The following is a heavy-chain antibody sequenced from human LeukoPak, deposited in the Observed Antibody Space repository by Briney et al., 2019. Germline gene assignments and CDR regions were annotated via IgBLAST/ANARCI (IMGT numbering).Heavy chain of an antibody. J-gene: IGHJ4*02. V-gene: IGHV4-59*01. Sequence: SETLSLTCTVSDGSISSYYWSWIRQPPGKGLEWIGYIYYSGSTNYNPSLKSRVTISVDTSKNQFSLKLSSVTAADTAVYYCARDLFGYLDYWGQGTLVTVSS. CDR2: IYYSGST. CDR1: DGSISSYY. CDR3: ARDLFGYLDY. D-gene: IGHD3-10*02.